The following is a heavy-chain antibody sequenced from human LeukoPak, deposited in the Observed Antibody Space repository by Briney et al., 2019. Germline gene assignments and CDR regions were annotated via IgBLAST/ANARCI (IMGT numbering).Heavy chain of an antibody. CDR3: ASGGGGWYRFDY. Sequence: PGRSLRLSCAASGFTFSTYGMHWVRQAPGKGLDWVAVISYDGSKKYHADSVKGRFTISRDNSNNTLYLQMNSLRAEDTAVYYCASGGGGWYRFDYWGQGTLVTVSS. V-gene: IGHV3-30*03. D-gene: IGHD6-19*01. CDR2: ISYDGSKK. CDR1: GFTFSTYG. J-gene: IGHJ4*02.